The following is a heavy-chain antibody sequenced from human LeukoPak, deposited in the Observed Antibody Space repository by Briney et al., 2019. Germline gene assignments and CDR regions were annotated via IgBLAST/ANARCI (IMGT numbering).Heavy chain of an antibody. CDR1: GGSLGSYY. D-gene: IGHD4-23*01. CDR3: ARGYGGNGFDY. J-gene: IGHJ4*02. CDR2: IYYSGST. Sequence: SETLSLTCTVSGGSLGSYYWSWIRQPPGKGLEWIGYIYYSGSTNYNPSLKSRVTISVDTSKNQFSLKLSSVTAADTAVYYCARGYGGNGFDYWGQGTLFTVSS. V-gene: IGHV4-59*01.